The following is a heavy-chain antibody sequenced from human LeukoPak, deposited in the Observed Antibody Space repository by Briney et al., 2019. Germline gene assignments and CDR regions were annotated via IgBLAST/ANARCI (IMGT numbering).Heavy chain of an antibody. Sequence: SSETLSLTCAVYGGSFSGYYWSWIRQPPGKGLEWIGEINHSGSTNYNPSLKSRVTISVDTSKNQFSLKLSSVTAADTAVYYCAREEGYSYGSNAFDIWGQGTMVTVSS. CDR3: AREEGYSYGSNAFDI. D-gene: IGHD5-18*01. J-gene: IGHJ3*02. CDR1: GGSFSGYY. V-gene: IGHV4-34*01. CDR2: INHSGST.